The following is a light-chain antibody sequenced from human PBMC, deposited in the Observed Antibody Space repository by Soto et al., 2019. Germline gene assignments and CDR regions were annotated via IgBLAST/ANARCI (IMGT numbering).Light chain of an antibody. CDR2: NVN. Sequence: QSALTQSASVSGSPGQSITISCTGTSSDVGSYNHVSWYQQHPGEVPKLIIFNVNDRPPGVSNRFSGSKSGNTASLTISGLQAEDESDYDCSSFTSSTTYVVGTGTKVTV. CDR3: SSFTSSTTYV. J-gene: IGLJ1*01. CDR1: SSDVGSYNH. V-gene: IGLV2-14*01.